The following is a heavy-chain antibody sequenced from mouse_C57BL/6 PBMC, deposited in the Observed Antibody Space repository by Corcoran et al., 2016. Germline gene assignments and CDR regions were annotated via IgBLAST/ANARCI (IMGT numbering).Heavy chain of an antibody. D-gene: IGHD1-1*01. CDR2: IYPGDGDT. V-gene: IGHV1-80*01. Sequence: QVQLQQSGAELVKPGASVKISCKASGYAFSSYWMNWVKQRPGKGLEWIGQIYPGDGDTNYNGKFKGKATLTADKSSSTAYMQLSSLTSEDSAVYFCARSRTYGSSHFAYWGQGTTLTVSS. J-gene: IGHJ2*01. CDR1: GYAFSSYW. CDR3: ARSRTYGSSHFAY.